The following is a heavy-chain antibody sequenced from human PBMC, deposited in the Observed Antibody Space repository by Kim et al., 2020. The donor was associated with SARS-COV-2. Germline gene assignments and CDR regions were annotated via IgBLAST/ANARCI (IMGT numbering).Heavy chain of an antibody. D-gene: IGHD1-26*01. V-gene: IGHV1-18*01. Sequence: YAQNLQGRVTMTRDTATSTAYMELRSLRSDDTAVYFCTGVGGNYSYAFDIWGQGTRVTVSS. CDR3: TGVGGNYSYAFDI. J-gene: IGHJ3*02.